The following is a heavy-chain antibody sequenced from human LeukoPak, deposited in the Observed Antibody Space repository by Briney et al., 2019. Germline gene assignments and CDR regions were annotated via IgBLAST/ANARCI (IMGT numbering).Heavy chain of an antibody. J-gene: IGHJ6*02. D-gene: IGHD1-26*01. V-gene: IGHV4-59*01. Sequence: SETLSLTCTVSGVSISSYYWSWIRQPPGKGLEWLGYIYYSGSTNYNPSLKSRVTISVDTSKNQFSLKLSSVTAADTAVYYCARTSGSYFYYYGMDVWGQGTTVTVSS. CDR2: IYYSGST. CDR1: GVSISSYY. CDR3: ARTSGSYFYYYGMDV.